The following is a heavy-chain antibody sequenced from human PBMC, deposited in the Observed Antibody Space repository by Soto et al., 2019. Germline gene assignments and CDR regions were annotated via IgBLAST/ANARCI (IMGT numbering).Heavy chain of an antibody. CDR1: AFTFSSSW. CDR2: IKPDGSDK. J-gene: IGHJ3*02. CDR3: AQNSAFDAFDI. V-gene: IGHV3-7*01. D-gene: IGHD3-3*02. Sequence: EVQLVESRGGLVQPGGSLRLSCAASAFTFSSSWMTWVRQAPGKGLEWVATIKPDGSDKDYVDSVKGRFAISRDNAKNSLSLHMNSLRAEDTAVYSCAQNSAFDAFDIWGQGTMVTVSS.